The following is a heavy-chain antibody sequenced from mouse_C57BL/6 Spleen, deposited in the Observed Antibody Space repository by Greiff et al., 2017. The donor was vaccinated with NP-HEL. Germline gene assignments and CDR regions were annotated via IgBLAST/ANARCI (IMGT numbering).Heavy chain of an antibody. J-gene: IGHJ2*01. V-gene: IGHV1-82*01. CDR3: AREGGVPYYFDY. Sequence: VQLQQSGPELVKPGASVKISCKASGYAFSSSWMNWVKQRPGKGLEWIGRIYPGDGDTNYNGKFKGKATLTADKSSSTAYMQLSSLTSEDSAVYFCAREGGVPYYFDYWGQGTTLTVSS. CDR1: GYAFSSSW. CDR2: IYPGDGDT.